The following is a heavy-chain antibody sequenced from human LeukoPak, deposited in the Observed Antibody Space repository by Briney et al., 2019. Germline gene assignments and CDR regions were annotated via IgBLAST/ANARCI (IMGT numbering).Heavy chain of an antibody. V-gene: IGHV4-4*07. J-gene: IGHJ6*03. CDR3: ASETDPYYMDV. Sequence: SETLSLTCTVSGGSISSYYWSWIRQPAGKGLEWIGRIYTLWSTNYNPSLKSRVTMSVDTSKNQFSLKLSSVTAADTAVYYCASETDPYYMDVWGKGTTVTVSS. CDR2: IYTLWST. D-gene: IGHD2-21*02. CDR1: GGSISSYY.